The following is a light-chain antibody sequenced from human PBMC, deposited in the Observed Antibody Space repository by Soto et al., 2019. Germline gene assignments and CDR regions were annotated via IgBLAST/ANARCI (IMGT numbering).Light chain of an antibody. CDR3: QQRSNCPT. V-gene: IGKV3-11*01. CDR2: DAS. J-gene: IGKJ3*01. CDR1: QSVSSY. Sequence: EIVLTQSPATLSLSPGERATLSCSASQSVSSYLAWYQQKPGQAPRLLIYDASNRATGIPARFSGSGSGTDFTLTISILEPEDFAGYYCQQRSNCPTFGPGTKVDIK.